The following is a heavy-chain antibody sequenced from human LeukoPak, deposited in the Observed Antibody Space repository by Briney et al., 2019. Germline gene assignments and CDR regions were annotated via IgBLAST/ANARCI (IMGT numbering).Heavy chain of an antibody. V-gene: IGHV3-21*01. CDR1: GFTFSSYS. J-gene: IGHJ4*02. D-gene: IGHD3-22*01. CDR3: ARDNFYYDSSGYPD. CDR2: ISSSSSYI. Sequence: GGSLRLSCAASGFTFSSYSMNWVRQAPGKGLEWVSSISSSSSYIYYADSVKGRFTISRDNAKNSLYLQMNSLRAEDTAVYYCARDNFYYDSSGYPDWGQGTLVTVSS.